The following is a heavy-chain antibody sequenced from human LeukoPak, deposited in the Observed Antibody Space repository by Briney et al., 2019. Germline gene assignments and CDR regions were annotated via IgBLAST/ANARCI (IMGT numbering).Heavy chain of an antibody. D-gene: IGHD1-26*01. CDR3: AKVANTGSPYFFDF. Sequence: GGSLRLSCVGSGFIFYNYALHWVRQAPGKGLEWVSSFTTSGDTYYGDSVKGRFTVSSDDSKNTLYLQMHSLRAEDTAVYYWAKVANTGSPYFFDFWGQGTLVTVSS. CDR1: GFIFYNYA. V-gene: IGHV3-23*01. CDR2: FTTSGDT. J-gene: IGHJ4*02.